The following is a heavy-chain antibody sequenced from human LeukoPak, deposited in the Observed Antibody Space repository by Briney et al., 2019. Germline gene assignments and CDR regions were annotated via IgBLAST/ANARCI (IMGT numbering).Heavy chain of an antibody. D-gene: IGHD6-6*01. CDR3: SRSSEYSTSSGQNL. CDR1: GFTFRTYA. Sequence: GGSLRLSCVASGFTFRTYAMSWVRQAPGKGLECVASISSSGSYIYHADSVKGRFTISRDNARNSLYLQMNSLRLEDTAVYYCSRSSEYSTSSGQNLWGQGTLVTVSS. J-gene: IGHJ4*02. CDR2: ISSSGSYI. V-gene: IGHV3-21*01.